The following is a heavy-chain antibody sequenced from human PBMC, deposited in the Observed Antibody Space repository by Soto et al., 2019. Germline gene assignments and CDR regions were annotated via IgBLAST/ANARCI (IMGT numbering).Heavy chain of an antibody. V-gene: IGHV1-46*01. CDR2: INPSGGST. CDR3: AGFGPPAVYTGRATFDY. J-gene: IGHJ4*02. D-gene: IGHD1-26*01. Sequence: ASVKVSCKASGYTFTGYYMHWVRQAPGQGLEWMGMINPSGGSTSYARKFQGRVTMTRDTSTSTVYMELSSLRSEDTAVYYCAGFGPPAVYTGRATFDYWGQGTLVTVSS. CDR1: GYTFTGYY.